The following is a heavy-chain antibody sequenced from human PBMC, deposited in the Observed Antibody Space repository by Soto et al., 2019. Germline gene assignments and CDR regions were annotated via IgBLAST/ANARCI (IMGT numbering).Heavy chain of an antibody. CDR2: IWYDGSNK. CDR3: ARDYSRGSPFS. Sequence: GGSLRLSCAASGFNFGGYGMHWVRQAPGKGLEWVAVIWYDGSNKYYADSVKGRFTISRDNSKNTLYLQMNSLRAEDTAVYYCARDYSRGSPFSWGQGTLVTVSS. J-gene: IGHJ5*02. D-gene: IGHD1-26*01. V-gene: IGHV3-33*08. CDR1: GFNFGGYG.